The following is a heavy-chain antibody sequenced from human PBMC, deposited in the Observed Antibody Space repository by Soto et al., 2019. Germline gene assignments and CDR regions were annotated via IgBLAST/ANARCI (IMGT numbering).Heavy chain of an antibody. V-gene: IGHV4-31*03. CDR3: ARDMKVETEGGYYLYGMDV. D-gene: IGHD3-16*01. CDR1: DGSISSGANY. Sequence: SETLSLTCTVSDGSISSGANYWSWIRQEPGKCLDWIGYIYYSGTTDDNPSLKSRVTLSLDTSKNQFSVNMSSVTAADTAMYYCARDMKVETEGGYYLYGMDVWAQGTTVTVSS. J-gene: IGHJ6*02. CDR2: IYYSGTT.